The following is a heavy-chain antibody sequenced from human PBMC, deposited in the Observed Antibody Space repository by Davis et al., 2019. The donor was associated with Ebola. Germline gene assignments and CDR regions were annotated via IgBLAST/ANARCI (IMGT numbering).Heavy chain of an antibody. Sequence: GESLKISCKGSGYSFTSYWIGWVRQMPGKGLEWMGIIYPGDSDTRYRPSFQGQVTISADKSISTAYLQWSSLKASDTAMYYCARLARHEYYYDSSGYLPYWGQGTLVTVSS. CDR3: ARLARHEYYYDSSGYLPY. CDR2: IYPGDSDT. J-gene: IGHJ4*02. V-gene: IGHV5-51*01. CDR1: GYSFTSYW. D-gene: IGHD3-22*01.